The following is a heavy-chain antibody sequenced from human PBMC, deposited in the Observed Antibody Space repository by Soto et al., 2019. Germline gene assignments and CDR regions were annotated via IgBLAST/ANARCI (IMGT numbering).Heavy chain of an antibody. CDR3: AKGRVVADY. J-gene: IGHJ4*02. CDR1: GFTFSTYS. Sequence: EVQLLESGGGLVQPGGSLRLSCAASGFTFSTYSMSWVRQAPGKGLEWVSGISGSGGSTYYADSVKGRFTISRDNSKNKLYLQMNSLRAEDTALYYCAKGRVVADYWGQGTLVTVSS. V-gene: IGHV3-23*01. D-gene: IGHD3-22*01. CDR2: ISGSGGST.